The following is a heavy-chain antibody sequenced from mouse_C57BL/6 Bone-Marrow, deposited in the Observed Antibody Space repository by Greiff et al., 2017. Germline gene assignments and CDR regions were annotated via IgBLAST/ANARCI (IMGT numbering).Heavy chain of an antibody. CDR3: ERVGYGGAY. V-gene: IGHV1-80*01. CDR2: IYPGDGDT. Sequence: QVQLQQSGAELVKPGASVKISCTASGFAFSSYWMNWVKQRPGKGLEWVGQIYPGDGDTNYPGKFKGKATMTADNSSSTAYMQLSSLTSEDSAVDFWERVGYGGAYWGQGTMVTVSA. J-gene: IGHJ3*01. CDR1: GFAFSSYW. D-gene: IGHD2-2*01.